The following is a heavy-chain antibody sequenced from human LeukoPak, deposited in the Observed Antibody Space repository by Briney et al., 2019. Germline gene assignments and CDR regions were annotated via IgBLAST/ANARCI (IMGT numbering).Heavy chain of an antibody. CDR1: GFTFSDHY. V-gene: IGHV3-72*01. CDR3: ARDLAMPYLNAFDI. CDR2: TRNKANSYTT. D-gene: IGHD2-2*01. Sequence: GGSLRLSCAASGFTFSDHYMDWVRQAPGKGLEWVGRTRNKANSYTTEYAASVKGRLTISRDDSKNSLYLQMNSLKTEDTAVYYCARDLAMPYLNAFDIWGQGTMVTVSS. J-gene: IGHJ3*02.